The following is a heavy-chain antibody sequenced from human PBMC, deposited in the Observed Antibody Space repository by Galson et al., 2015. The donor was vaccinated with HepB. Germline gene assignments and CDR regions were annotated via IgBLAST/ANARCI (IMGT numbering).Heavy chain of an antibody. CDR3: ARHRIAAASLQH. V-gene: IGHV4-59*08. D-gene: IGHD6-13*01. CDR1: GGSISSYY. Sequence: ETLSLTCTVSGGSISSYYWSWIRQPPGKGLEWIGYIYYSGSTNYNPSLKSRVTISVDTSKNQFSLKLSSVTAADTAVYYCARHRIAAASLQHWGQGTLVTVSS. CDR2: IYYSGST. J-gene: IGHJ1*01.